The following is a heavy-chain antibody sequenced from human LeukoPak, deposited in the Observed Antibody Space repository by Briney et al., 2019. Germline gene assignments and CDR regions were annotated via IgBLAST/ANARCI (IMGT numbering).Heavy chain of an antibody. V-gene: IGHV3-30-3*01. CDR1: GFTFSSYA. Sequence: QPGGSLRLSCAASGFTFSSYAMHWVRQAPGKGLEWVAVISYDGSNKYYADSVKGRFTISRDNSKNTLFLQMNRLRADDTAVYYCAKDYKADYWGQGTLVTVSS. CDR3: AKDYKADY. J-gene: IGHJ4*02. D-gene: IGHD1-1*01. CDR2: ISYDGSNK.